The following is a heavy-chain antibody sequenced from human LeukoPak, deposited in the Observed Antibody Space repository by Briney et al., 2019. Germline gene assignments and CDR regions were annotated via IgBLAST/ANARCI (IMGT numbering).Heavy chain of an antibody. CDR1: GGSISSSNW. D-gene: IGHD3-10*01. CDR2: IYHSGST. J-gene: IGHJ6*02. CDR3: ARERERRYYYGSGSYKV. Sequence: SGTLSLTCAVSGGSISSSNWWSWVRQPPGKGLEWIGEIYHSGSTNYNPSLKSRVTISVDTSKNQFSLKLSSVTAADTAVYYCARERERRYYYGSGSYKVWGQGTTVTVSS. V-gene: IGHV4-4*02.